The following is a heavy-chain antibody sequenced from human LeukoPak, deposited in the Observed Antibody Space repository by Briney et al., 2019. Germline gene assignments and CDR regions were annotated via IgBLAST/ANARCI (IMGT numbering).Heavy chain of an antibody. J-gene: IGHJ4*02. CDR3: ARDGSGYAENSADYFDY. CDR1: GYTFTIYY. CDR2: INPNGGGT. D-gene: IGHD5-12*01. Sequence: GASVRVSCKASGYTFTIYYMHWVRQAPRQGLEWLGIINPNGGGTNYAQKFQGRVTMTRDTSTSTVYMELSSLRSEDTAVYYCARDGSGYAENSADYFDYWGQGTLVTVSS. V-gene: IGHV1-46*01.